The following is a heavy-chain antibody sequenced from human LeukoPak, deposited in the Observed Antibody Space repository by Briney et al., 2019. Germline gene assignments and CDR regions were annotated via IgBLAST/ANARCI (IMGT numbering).Heavy chain of an antibody. V-gene: IGHV3-23*01. Sequence: GGSLRLSCAASGFTFNNYAMSWVRQAPGKGLEWVSAISGSGGSTYYADSVKGRFTISRDSSKNTLYLQMNSLRAEDTAVFYCARGGARSSSYYYYGMDVWGLGTTVTVSS. J-gene: IGHJ6*02. CDR1: GFTFNNYA. CDR2: ISGSGGST. CDR3: ARGGARSSSYYYYGMDV. D-gene: IGHD6-13*01.